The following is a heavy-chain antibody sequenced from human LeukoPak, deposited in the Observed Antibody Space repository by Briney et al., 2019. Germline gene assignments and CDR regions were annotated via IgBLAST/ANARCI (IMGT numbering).Heavy chain of an antibody. D-gene: IGHD3-3*01. CDR2: ISYDGSNK. V-gene: IGHV3-30*18. Sequence: GGSLRLSCAASGFTFSSYGMHWVRQAPGKGLEWVAVISYDGSNKYYADSVKGRFTISRDNSKNTLYLQMNSLRAEDTAVYYCAKDSGPYYDATSSPNWFDPWGQGTLVTVSS. CDR1: GFTFSSYG. J-gene: IGHJ5*02. CDR3: AKDSGPYYDATSSPNWFDP.